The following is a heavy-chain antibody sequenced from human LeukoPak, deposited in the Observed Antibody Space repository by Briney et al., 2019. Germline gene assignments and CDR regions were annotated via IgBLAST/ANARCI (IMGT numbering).Heavy chain of an antibody. Sequence: KSSETLSLTCAVYGGSFSGYYWSWIRQPPGKGLEWIGEINHSGSTNYNPSLKSRVTISVDTSKNQFSLKLSSVTAADTAVYYCARGRSSYCPNGVCYINWFDPWGQGTLVTVST. CDR3: ARGRSSYCPNGVCYINWFDP. CDR1: GGSFSGYY. D-gene: IGHD2-8*01. J-gene: IGHJ5*02. V-gene: IGHV4-34*01. CDR2: INHSGST.